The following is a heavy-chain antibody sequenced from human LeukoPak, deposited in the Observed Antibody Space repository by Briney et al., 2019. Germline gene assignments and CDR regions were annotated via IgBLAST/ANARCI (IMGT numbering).Heavy chain of an antibody. J-gene: IGHJ3*02. V-gene: IGHV4-39*07. D-gene: IGHD1-26*01. CDR2: IYHSGST. Sequence: SETLSLTCTVSGGSISSSSYYWGWIRQPPGKGLEWIGSIYHSGSTYYNPSLKSRVTISVDTSKNQFSLKLSSVTAADTAVYYCARCDQIVGATRYAPGAFDIWGQGTMVTVSS. CDR3: ARCDQIVGATRYAPGAFDI. CDR1: GGSISSSSYY.